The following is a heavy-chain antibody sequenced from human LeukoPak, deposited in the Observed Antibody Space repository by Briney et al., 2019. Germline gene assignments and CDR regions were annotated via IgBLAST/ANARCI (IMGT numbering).Heavy chain of an antibody. CDR2: IKQDGREE. CDR3: AKDKGGVIVITSDY. Sequence: GGSLRLSCAASGFTLSTHWISWVRQAPGKGLEWVANIKQDGREEYYVDSVKGRFTISRDNAKNSLYLQMDSLRVEDTAVYYCAKDKGGVIVITSDYWGQGTLVTVSS. J-gene: IGHJ4*02. D-gene: IGHD3-16*02. CDR1: GFTLSTHW. V-gene: IGHV3-7*01.